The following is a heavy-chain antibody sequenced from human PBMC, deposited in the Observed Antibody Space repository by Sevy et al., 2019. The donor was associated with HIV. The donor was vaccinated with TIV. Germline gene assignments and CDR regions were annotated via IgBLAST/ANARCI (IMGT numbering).Heavy chain of an antibody. Sequence: GGSLRLSCAASGFTFSSYVMSWVRQAPGKGLEWASGISGSGANTYYTDSVKGRFTISRDNSKNTLYLQVNSLSAEDTAVYYCVRGGYYYGRSDFYPFDYWGQGTLVTVSS. V-gene: IGHV3-23*01. CDR1: GFTFSSYV. D-gene: IGHD3-22*01. CDR2: ISGSGANT. J-gene: IGHJ4*02. CDR3: VRGGYYYGRSDFYPFDY.